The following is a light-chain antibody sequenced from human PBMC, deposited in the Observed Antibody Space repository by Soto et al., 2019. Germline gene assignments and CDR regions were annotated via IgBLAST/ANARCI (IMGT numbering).Light chain of an antibody. CDR2: DAS. J-gene: IGKJ1*01. CDR3: QHYNTYPWT. V-gene: IGKV1-5*01. CDR1: QTISTW. Sequence: DIQVTQSPPTLSASVGDRVTITCRASQTISTWMAWYQQKPGKAPKLLVYDASTLQSGVASRFSGSGSGTEFTLTISSLQPGDFATYYCQHYNTYPWTFGQGTKVDIK.